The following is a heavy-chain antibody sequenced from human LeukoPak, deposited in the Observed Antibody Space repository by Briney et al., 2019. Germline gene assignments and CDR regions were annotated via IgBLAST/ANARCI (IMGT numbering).Heavy chain of an antibody. CDR2: ISSRGDST. D-gene: IGHD6-19*01. CDR1: GFTFSNYA. J-gene: IGHJ4*02. CDR3: AKGPRPDITVAHTVEN. V-gene: IGHV3-23*01. Sequence: GGSLMPFCAASGFTFSNYAMSWVRQAPERGLEWVSTISSRGDSTYDADSVKGRFTISRDNSKNSLYLQMNNVRVEDTAVYYCAKGPRPDITVAHTVENWGQGTLVTVSS.